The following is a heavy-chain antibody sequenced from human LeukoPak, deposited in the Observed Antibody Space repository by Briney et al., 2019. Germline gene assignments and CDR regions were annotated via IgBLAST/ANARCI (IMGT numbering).Heavy chain of an antibody. Sequence: GGSLRLSCAASGFTFSSYAMSWVRQAPGKGLEWVSAISGSGGSTYYADSVKGRFTISRDNSKNTLYLQMNSLRAEDTAVYYCAKDGGGGYCSSTSCYVNYWGQGTLVTVSS. J-gene: IGHJ4*02. D-gene: IGHD2-2*01. CDR2: ISGSGGST. CDR3: AKDGGGGYCSSTSCYVNY. V-gene: IGHV3-23*01. CDR1: GFTFSSYA.